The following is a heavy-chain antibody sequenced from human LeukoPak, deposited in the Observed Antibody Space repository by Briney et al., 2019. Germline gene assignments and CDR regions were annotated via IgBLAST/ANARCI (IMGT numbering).Heavy chain of an antibody. CDR2: MSNDGSNK. V-gene: IGHV3-30*18. CDR3: VKSGIAAAGQRGYFDY. CDR1: GFTFSSYG. Sequence: GRSLRLSCAASGFTFSSYGMHWVRQAPGKGLEWVAVMSNDGSNKYYADSVKGRLTISRDNSKNTLYLQMNSLRAEDTAIYYCVKSGIAAAGQRGYFDYWGQGTLVTVSS. J-gene: IGHJ4*02. D-gene: IGHD6-13*01.